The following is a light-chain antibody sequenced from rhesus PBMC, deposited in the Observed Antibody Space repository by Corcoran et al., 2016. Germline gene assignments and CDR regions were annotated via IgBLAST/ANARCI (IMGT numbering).Light chain of an antibody. Sequence: DIQMTQSPSSLSASVGDTVTITCRASQSISSWLDWYQQKPGKAPKLMNYKASSLESGVPSRFSGSGYGTDFTLTIRRLQPEDFATYYCLQYSSSPWTVGQGTKVEIK. CDR1: QSISSW. J-gene: IGKJ1*01. V-gene: IGKV1-22*01. CDR3: LQYSSSPWT. CDR2: KAS.